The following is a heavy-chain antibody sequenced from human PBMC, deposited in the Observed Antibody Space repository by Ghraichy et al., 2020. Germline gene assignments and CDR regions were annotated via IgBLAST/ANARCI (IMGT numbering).Heavy chain of an antibody. CDR2: ITGASGAT. CDR1: GFTFYTKA. J-gene: IGHJ4*02. Sequence: GSLRLSCAASGFTFYTKAMYWVRQAPGKGLQWVSGITGASGATFLADSVKGRFSISRDNSENTLYLQMNSLRAEDTAVYYCAKGRITIFGSYQGRPDSWGQGTLVTVSS. CDR3: AKGRITIFGSYQGRPDS. V-gene: IGHV3-23*01. D-gene: IGHD3-3*01.